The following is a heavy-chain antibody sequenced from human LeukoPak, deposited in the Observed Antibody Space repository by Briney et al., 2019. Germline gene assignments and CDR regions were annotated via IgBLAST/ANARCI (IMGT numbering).Heavy chain of an antibody. CDR2: IGPTGSDR. D-gene: IGHD1-14*01. J-gene: IGHJ4*02. V-gene: IGHV3-21*06. CDR3: ATETNGRHYDY. Sequence: GGSLRLSCTASGLTFSTSGFDWVRQAPGKGLEWVASIGPTGSDRYHADSIKGRFTISRDNANNFLYLQMNSLRAEDTAVYYCATETNGRHYDYWGQGTLLTVSS. CDR1: GLTFSTSG.